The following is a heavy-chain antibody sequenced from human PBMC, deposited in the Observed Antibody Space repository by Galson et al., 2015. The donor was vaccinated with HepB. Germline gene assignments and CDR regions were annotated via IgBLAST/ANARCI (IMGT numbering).Heavy chain of an antibody. J-gene: IGHJ6*02. V-gene: IGHV5-10-1*01. CDR2: IDPSDSYT. CDR3: ARQRYFDWLLPNDYGMDV. D-gene: IGHD3-9*01. Sequence: QSGAEVKKPGESLRISCKGYGDSFTSYWISWVRQMPGKGLEWMGRIDPSDSYTNYSPSFQGHVTISADKSISTAYLPWSSLKASDTAMYYCARQRYFDWLLPNDYGMDVWGQGTTVTVSS. CDR1: GDSFTSYW.